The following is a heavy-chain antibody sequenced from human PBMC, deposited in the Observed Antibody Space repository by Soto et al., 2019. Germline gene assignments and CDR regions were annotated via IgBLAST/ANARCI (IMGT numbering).Heavy chain of an antibody. CDR1: GGTFGNSA. J-gene: IGHJ6*02. D-gene: IGHD3-3*02. CDR2: IIPMFPTP. V-gene: IGHV1-69*12. Sequence: QVQLVQSGAEVKKPGSSVTVSCKASGGTFGNSAISWVRQAPGQGLEWMGGIIPMFPTPDYAQKFQGRVTITADESTSTAYMELTSLRSEDTAVYNCARDKDRQQLGGNYYYGIDVWGQGTTVTVSS. CDR3: ARDKDRQQLGGNYYYGIDV.